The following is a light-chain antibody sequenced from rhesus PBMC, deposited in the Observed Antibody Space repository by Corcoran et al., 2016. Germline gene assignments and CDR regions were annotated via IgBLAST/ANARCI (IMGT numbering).Light chain of an antibody. Sequence: DIQMTQSPSSLSASVGDTVTITCRASQGISSWLAWYQQKPGKAPKLLIYKASSLQSGVPSRVSGGGSVTDFTFTISSLPSEDFATYYWPQYSSRPLTFGGGTKVEIK. CDR1: QGISSW. CDR2: KAS. J-gene: IGKJ4*01. CDR3: PQYSSRPLT. V-gene: IGKV1-22*01.